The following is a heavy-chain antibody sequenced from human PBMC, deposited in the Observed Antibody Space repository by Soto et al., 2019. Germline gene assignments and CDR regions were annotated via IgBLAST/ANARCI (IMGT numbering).Heavy chain of an antibody. CDR1: ELPFSNYS. Sequence: GSLRLPYAAPELPFSNYSMKWVRQDNRKGPEWVSYNSSSSSTRYYADSVKGRFTISRDNAKNSLYLQLKRLRDEDKAVYYCATDTGGTTAYDAFDIWGQGTMVTVS. D-gene: IGHD2-8*02. V-gene: IGHV3-48*02. J-gene: IGHJ3*02. CDR3: ATDTGGTTAYDAFDI. CDR2: NSSSSSTR.